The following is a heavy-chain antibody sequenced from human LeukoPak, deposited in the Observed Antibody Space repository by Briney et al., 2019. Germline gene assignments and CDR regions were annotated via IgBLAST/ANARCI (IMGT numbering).Heavy chain of an antibody. CDR1: GAPISSYY. D-gene: IGHD5-12*01. V-gene: IGHV4-59*01. CDR2: IYYSGST. Sequence: SETLSLTCTVSGAPISSYYWNWIRQPPGKGLEWIGYIYYSGSTSYNPSLKSPVSMSIDTSNNQFSLKLSSVTAADTAMYYCARQGQDIVATGFDYWGQGTLVTVSS. CDR3: ARQGQDIVATGFDY. J-gene: IGHJ4*02.